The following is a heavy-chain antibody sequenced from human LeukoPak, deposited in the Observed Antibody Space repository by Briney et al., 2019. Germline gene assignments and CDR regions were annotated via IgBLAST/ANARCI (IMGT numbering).Heavy chain of an antibody. CDR2: IYPRDGST. V-gene: IGHV1-46*01. CDR1: GYTFTSNY. D-gene: IGHD3-22*01. Sequence: ASVKVSCKASGYTFTSNYIHWVRQAPGQGLEWMGMIYPRDGSTSYAQKFQGRVTVTRDTSTSTAYMELSSLRSEDTAVYYCAARETFTTDLDYWGQGTLVTVSS. CDR3: AARETFTTDLDY. J-gene: IGHJ4*02.